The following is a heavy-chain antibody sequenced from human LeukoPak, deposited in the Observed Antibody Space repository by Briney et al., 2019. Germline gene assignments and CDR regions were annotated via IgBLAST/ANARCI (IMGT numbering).Heavy chain of an antibody. D-gene: IGHD3-22*01. CDR1: GYTFTGYY. J-gene: IGHJ4*02. CDR3: EVVPNY. V-gene: IGHV1-2*02. CDR2: INPNSGGT. Sequence: ASVKVSCKASGYTFTGYYMHWVRQAPGQGLEWMGWINPNSGGTNYAQKFQGRVTMTRDTSTSTVYMELSSLRSEDTAVYYCEVVPNYWGQGTLVTVSS.